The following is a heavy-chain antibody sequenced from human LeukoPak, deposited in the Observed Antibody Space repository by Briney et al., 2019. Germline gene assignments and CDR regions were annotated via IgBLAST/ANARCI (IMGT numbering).Heavy chain of an antibody. CDR1: TLTFSSFG. CDR2: IRSDGSDT. J-gene: IGHJ4*02. Sequence: PGGSLRLSCAASTLTFSSFGMHWGRQAPGKGLEWVTFIRSDGSDTYYADSVKGRFTISRDNSMNTLYLQMNSLRPEDTAVYYCAKDKGVRYFDYWGQGTLVTVSS. CDR3: AKDKGVRYFDY. V-gene: IGHV3-30*02. D-gene: IGHD1-1*01.